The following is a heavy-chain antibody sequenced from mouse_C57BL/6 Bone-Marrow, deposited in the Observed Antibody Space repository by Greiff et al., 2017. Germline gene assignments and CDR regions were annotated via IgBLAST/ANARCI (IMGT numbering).Heavy chain of an antibody. CDR3: ARGSWYYAMDY. V-gene: IGHV1-50*01. CDR1: GYTFNSYW. Sequence: QVQLQQPGAELVKPGASVKLSCKASGYTFNSYWMQWVKQRPGQGLEWIGEIDPSDSYTNYNQKFKGKATLTVDTSSSTAYMQLSSLTSEDSAVYYCARGSWYYAMDYWGQGTSVTVSS. CDR2: IDPSDSYT. J-gene: IGHJ4*01.